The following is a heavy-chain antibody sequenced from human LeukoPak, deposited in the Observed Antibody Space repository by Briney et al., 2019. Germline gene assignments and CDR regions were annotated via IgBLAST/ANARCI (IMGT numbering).Heavy chain of an antibody. Sequence: GASVKVSCKASGYTFTSYGISWVRQAPGQGLEWMGWISAYNGNTNYAQKLQGRVTMTTDTSTSTAYMELRSLRSDDTAVHYCARDRGQRGVRGVIKELLFSDYYYYYMDVWGKGTTVTVSS. CDR2: ISAYNGNT. CDR1: GYTFTSYG. CDR3: ARDRGQRGVRGVIKELLFSDYYYYYMDV. J-gene: IGHJ6*03. V-gene: IGHV1-18*01. D-gene: IGHD3-10*01.